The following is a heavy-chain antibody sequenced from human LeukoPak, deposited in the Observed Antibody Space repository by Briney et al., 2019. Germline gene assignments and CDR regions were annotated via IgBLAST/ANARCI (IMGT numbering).Heavy chain of an antibody. CDR1: GGSISSSSYY. CDR3: ARPYDSSGYRAFDI. V-gene: IGHV4-39*07. CDR2: INHSGST. Sequence: SETLSLTCTVSGGSISSSSYYWSWIRQPPGKGLEWIGEINHSGSTNYNPSLKSRVTISVDTSKNQFSLKLSSVTAADTAVYYCARPYDSSGYRAFDIWGQGTMVTVSS. J-gene: IGHJ3*02. D-gene: IGHD3-22*01.